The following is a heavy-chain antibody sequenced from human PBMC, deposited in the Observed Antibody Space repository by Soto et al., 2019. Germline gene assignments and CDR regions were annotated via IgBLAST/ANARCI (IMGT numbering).Heavy chain of an antibody. CDR3: ARDYDFWSGYYYYYYMDV. D-gene: IGHD3-3*01. J-gene: IGHJ6*03. V-gene: IGHV1-3*01. CDR1: GYTFTSYA. CDR2: INAGNGNT. Sequence: ASVKVSCKASGYTFTSYAMHWVRQAPGQRLEWMGWINAGNGNTKYSQKFQGRVTITRDTSASTAYMELSSLRSEDTAVYYCARDYDFWSGYYYYYYMDVWGKGTTVTVSS.